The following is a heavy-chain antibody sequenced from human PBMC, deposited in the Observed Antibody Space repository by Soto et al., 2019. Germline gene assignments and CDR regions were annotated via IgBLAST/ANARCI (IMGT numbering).Heavy chain of an antibody. CDR3: AKSIAARDGMDV. J-gene: IGHJ6*02. D-gene: IGHD6-6*01. CDR2: ISSSSSYI. CDR1: GFTFSSYS. V-gene: IGHV3-21*01. Sequence: GGSLRLSCAASGFTFSSYSMNWVRQAPGKGLEWVSSISSSSSYIYYADSVKGRFTISRDNAKNSLYLQMNSLRAEDTAVYYCAKSIAARDGMDVWGQGTTVTVSS.